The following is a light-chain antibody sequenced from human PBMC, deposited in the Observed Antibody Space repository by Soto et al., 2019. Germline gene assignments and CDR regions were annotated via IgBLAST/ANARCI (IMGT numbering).Light chain of an antibody. CDR1: SSDAGGYNH. CDR2: EVS. Sequence: QSVLTQPASVSGSPGQSTTISCTATSSDAGGYNHVSWYQQHPGKAPKLLIYEVSNRPSGVSNRFTGSKSGNTASLTISGLQAEDEADYYCCSYTSTNTWVFGGGTKLTVL. CDR3: CSYTSTNTWV. V-gene: IGLV2-14*01. J-gene: IGLJ3*02.